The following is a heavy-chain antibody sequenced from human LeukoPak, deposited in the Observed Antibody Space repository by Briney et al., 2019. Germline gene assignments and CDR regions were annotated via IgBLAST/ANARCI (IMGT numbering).Heavy chain of an antibody. V-gene: IGHV1-18*01. Sequence: ASVKVSCKASGYDFKNYGIMWVRQAPGQGLEWMGCISGFSGDTKFGPKFQGRVTLTADTSTATAYMELRGLRSDDTAVYYCARDNDHGTFQAENYWGPGTLVTVSS. CDR2: ISGFSGDT. D-gene: IGHD1-1*01. J-gene: IGHJ4*02. CDR3: ARDNDHGTFQAENY. CDR1: GYDFKNYG.